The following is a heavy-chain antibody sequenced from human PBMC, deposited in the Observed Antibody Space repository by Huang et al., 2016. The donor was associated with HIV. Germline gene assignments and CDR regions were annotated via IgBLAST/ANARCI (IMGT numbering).Heavy chain of an antibody. CDR3: ARQPYCGGDCAHYYYFYMDV. V-gene: IGHV1-69*01. Sequence: PGQGLEWMGGIIPMFGTTNYAQRFQGKVTITADESSSTVYMELSSLRSDDTAVYYCARQPYCGGDCAHYYYFYMDVWGKGTTVTVSS. CDR2: IIPMFGTT. J-gene: IGHJ6*03. D-gene: IGHD2-21*02.